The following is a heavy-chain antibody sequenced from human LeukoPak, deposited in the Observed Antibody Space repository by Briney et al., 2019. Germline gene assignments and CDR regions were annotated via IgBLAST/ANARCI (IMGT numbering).Heavy chain of an antibody. CDR1: GYTFTSYA. CDR2: INTNTGNP. D-gene: IGHD2-2*02. Sequence: AASVKVSCKASGYTFTSYAMNWVRQAPGQGLEWMGWINTNTGNPTYAQGFTGRFVFSLDTSVSTAYLQISSLKAEDTAVYYCARVVVPAAIRGYYYYGMDVWGQGTTVTVSS. V-gene: IGHV7-4-1*02. CDR3: ARVVVPAAIRGYYYYGMDV. J-gene: IGHJ6*02.